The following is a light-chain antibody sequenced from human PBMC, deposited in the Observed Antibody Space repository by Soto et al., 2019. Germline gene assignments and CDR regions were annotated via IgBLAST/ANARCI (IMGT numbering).Light chain of an antibody. CDR1: SSDVGGYNY. V-gene: IGLV2-14*01. Sequence: QSVLTQPASVSGSPGQSITISCTGTSSDVGGYNYVSWYQQHPGKDPKLMIYDVSNRPSGVSNRFSGSKSGNTASLTISGLQAEDEADYSCTSYTSSSTLLYVFGTGTKLTVL. CDR2: DVS. J-gene: IGLJ1*01. CDR3: TSYTSSSTLLYV.